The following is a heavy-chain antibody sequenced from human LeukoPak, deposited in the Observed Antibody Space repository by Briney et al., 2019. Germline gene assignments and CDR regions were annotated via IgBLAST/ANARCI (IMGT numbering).Heavy chain of an antibody. CDR3: ARSGISVAGYFDY. Sequence: PGRSLRLSCAASGFTFSSYAMHWVRQAPGKGLEGVAVISYDGSNKYYADSVKGRFSISRDNSKNTLYLQINSLRAEDTAVYYCARSGISVAGYFDYWGQGTLVTVSS. J-gene: IGHJ4*02. CDR2: ISYDGSNK. V-gene: IGHV3-30*04. CDR1: GFTFSSYA. D-gene: IGHD6-19*01.